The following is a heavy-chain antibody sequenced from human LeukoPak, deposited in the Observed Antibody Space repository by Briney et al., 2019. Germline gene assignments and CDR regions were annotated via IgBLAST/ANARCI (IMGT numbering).Heavy chain of an antibody. Sequence: SETLSLTCTVSGGSISSYYWSWIRQPAGKGLEWIGRVYTSGSTNYNPSLKSRVTMSVDTSKNQFSLKLSSVTAADTALYYCARDRDSSGYYDSWGQGTLVTVSS. CDR2: VYTSGST. V-gene: IGHV4-4*07. D-gene: IGHD3-22*01. CDR1: GGSISSYY. CDR3: ARDRDSSGYYDS. J-gene: IGHJ5*01.